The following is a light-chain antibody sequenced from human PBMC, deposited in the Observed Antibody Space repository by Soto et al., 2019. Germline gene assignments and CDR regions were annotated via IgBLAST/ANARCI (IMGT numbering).Light chain of an antibody. CDR1: QSVGRS. Sequence: IVMTQSPATPSVSPGERATLSCRASQSVGRSLAWYQQKPGQAPRLLIYGTSARATGIPATFSGSGSGTEFTLTISSLQSEDFAIYYCQQYDNWPSVTFGGGTKV. V-gene: IGKV3-15*01. CDR2: GTS. CDR3: QQYDNWPSVT. J-gene: IGKJ4*01.